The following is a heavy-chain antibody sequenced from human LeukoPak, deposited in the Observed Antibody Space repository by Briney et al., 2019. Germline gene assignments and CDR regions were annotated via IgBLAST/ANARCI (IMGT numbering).Heavy chain of an antibody. D-gene: IGHD4-17*01. V-gene: IGHV1-18*04. CDR1: GYMFTNYG. CDR2: ISDYNGKT. Sequence: ASVKVSCKASGYMFTNYGISWVRRAPGQGLEWMGWISDYNGKTNYAQKLQGRVTMTTDTSTSIAYMELRSLKSDDTAVYYCARDGPDYGDYVNFDYWGQGTLVTVSS. CDR3: ARDGPDYGDYVNFDY. J-gene: IGHJ4*02.